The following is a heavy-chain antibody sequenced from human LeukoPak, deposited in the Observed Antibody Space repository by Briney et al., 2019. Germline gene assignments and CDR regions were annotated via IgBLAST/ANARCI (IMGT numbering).Heavy chain of an antibody. V-gene: IGHV4-4*02. CDR1: GGSISSSNW. CDR3: TRGSIAYYYMDV. CDR2: IYHSGST. Sequence: SETLSLTCAVSGGSISSSNWWSWVRQPPGQGLEWIGEIYHSGSTNYNPSLKSRVTISVDTSKNQFSLKLSSVTAADTAVYYCTRGSIAYYYMDVWGKGTTVTISS. D-gene: IGHD3-22*01. J-gene: IGHJ6*03.